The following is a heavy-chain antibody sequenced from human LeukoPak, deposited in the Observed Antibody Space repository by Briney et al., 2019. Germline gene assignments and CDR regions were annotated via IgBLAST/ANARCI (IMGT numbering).Heavy chain of an antibody. CDR1: GGSISSSSYY. Sequence: SETLSLTCTVSGGSISSSSYYWGWIRQPPGTGLEWIGSIYYSGSTYYNPSLKSRVTISVDTSKNQFSLKLSSVTAADTAVYYCASARRSLIAAPLRYFDLWGRGTLVTVSS. D-gene: IGHD6-13*01. CDR3: ASARRSLIAAPLRYFDL. J-gene: IGHJ2*01. CDR2: IYYSGST. V-gene: IGHV4-39*07.